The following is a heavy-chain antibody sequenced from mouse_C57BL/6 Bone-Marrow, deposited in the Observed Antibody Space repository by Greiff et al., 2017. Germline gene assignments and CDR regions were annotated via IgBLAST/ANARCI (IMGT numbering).Heavy chain of an antibody. CDR2: ISDGGSYT. V-gene: IGHV5-4*01. J-gene: IGHJ3*01. D-gene: IGHD2-1*01. CDR1: GFTFSSYA. CDR3: AREYGNPFAY. Sequence: EVQLQQSGGGLVKPGGSLKLSCAASGFTFSSYAMSWVRQTPEKRLEWVATISDGGSYTYYPDNVKGRFTISRDNAKNNLYLQMSHLKSEDTAMYYCAREYGNPFAYWGQGTLVTVSA.